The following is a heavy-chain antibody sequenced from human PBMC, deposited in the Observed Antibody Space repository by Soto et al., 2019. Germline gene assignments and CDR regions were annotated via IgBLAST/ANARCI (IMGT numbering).Heavy chain of an antibody. Sequence: ASVKVSCKASGYTFTSYGISWVRQAPGQGLEWMGWISAYNGNTNYAQKLQGRVTMTTDTSTSTAYMELRSLRSDDTAVYYCARRGDIVLMVYAFDIWGQGTMVTVSS. CDR3: ARRGDIVLMVYAFDI. V-gene: IGHV1-18*01. CDR2: ISAYNGNT. D-gene: IGHD2-8*01. J-gene: IGHJ3*02. CDR1: GYTFTSYG.